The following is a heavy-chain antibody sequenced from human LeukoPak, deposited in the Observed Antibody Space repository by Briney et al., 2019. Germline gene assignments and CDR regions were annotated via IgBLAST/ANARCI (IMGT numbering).Heavy chain of an antibody. CDR3: ARGRPSYCSGGSCLEYYFDY. CDR1: GFTVSSNY. V-gene: IGHV3-66*01. CDR2: IYSGGST. J-gene: IGHJ4*02. D-gene: IGHD2-15*01. Sequence: GGSLRLSCAASGFTVSSNYMSWVRQAPGKGLEWVSVIYSGGSTYYADSVKGRFTISRDNSKNTLYLQMNSLRAEDTAVYYCARGRPSYCSGGSCLEYYFDYWGQGTLVTVSS.